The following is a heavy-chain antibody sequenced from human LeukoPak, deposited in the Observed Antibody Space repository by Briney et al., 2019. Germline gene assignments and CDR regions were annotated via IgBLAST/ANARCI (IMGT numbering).Heavy chain of an antibody. Sequence: PSETLSLTCTVSGGSISSYHWNWIRQPPGKGLEWIGYIFPTGSTNYNPSLKSRVTISLDTSKSQFSLRLTSVAAADTAVYYCARRYGSGSYDKFDYWGQGTLVTVSS. CDR1: GGSISSYH. J-gene: IGHJ4*02. CDR3: ARRYGSGSYDKFDY. D-gene: IGHD3-10*01. V-gene: IGHV4-59*08. CDR2: IFPTGST.